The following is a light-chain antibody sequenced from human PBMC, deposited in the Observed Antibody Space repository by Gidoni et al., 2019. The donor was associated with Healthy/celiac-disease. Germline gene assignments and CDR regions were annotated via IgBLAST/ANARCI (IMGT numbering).Light chain of an antibody. Sequence: EIVWTQSPGTRTLYPGERVTLTCRASQSVSSSYLAWYQQNPGQAPRLLIYGASSRATGIPDRFSGSVSVTDFTLTISGLEPEDFAVYYCQQYGISLLTFGGGTKVEIK. J-gene: IGKJ4*01. V-gene: IGKV3-20*01. CDR3: QQYGISLLT. CDR2: GAS. CDR1: QSVSSSY.